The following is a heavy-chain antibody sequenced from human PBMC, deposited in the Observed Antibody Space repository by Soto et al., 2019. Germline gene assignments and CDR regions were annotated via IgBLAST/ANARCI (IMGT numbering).Heavy chain of an antibody. CDR2: IYWDDDK. J-gene: IGHJ2*01. CDR1: GFSLETSGMG. Sequence: QITLKESGPTLVKPTQTLTLTCAFSGFSLETSGMGMSWMRQPPGKALEWLALIYWDDDKRYSPSLKNRLTITKVTSKNQVVLTLTNVDPVDTATYYCAHSLYHYYNSGHYTYWYFDLWGRGTLVTVSS. V-gene: IGHV2-5*02. CDR3: AHSLYHYYNSGHYTYWYFDL. D-gene: IGHD3-22*01.